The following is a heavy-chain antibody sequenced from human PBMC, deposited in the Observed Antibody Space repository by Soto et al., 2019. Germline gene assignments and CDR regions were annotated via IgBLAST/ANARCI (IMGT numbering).Heavy chain of an antibody. CDR2: IVVGSGNT. J-gene: IGHJ3*02. CDR3: AADSYTYYYDSSEDAFDI. Sequence: ASVKVSCKASGFTFTSSAVQWVRQARGQRLEWIGWIVVGSGNTNYAQKFQERVTITRDMSTSTAYMELSSLRSEDTAVYYCAADSYTYYYDSSEDAFDIWGQGTKVTVSS. V-gene: IGHV1-58*01. CDR1: GFTFTSSA. D-gene: IGHD3-22*01.